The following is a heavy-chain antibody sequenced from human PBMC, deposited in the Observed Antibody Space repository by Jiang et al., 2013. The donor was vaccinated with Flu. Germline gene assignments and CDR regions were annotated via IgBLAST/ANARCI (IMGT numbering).Heavy chain of an antibody. Sequence: ASGFTFSSYSMNWVRQAPGKGLEWVSSISSSSSYIYYADSVKGRFTISRDNAKNSLYLQMNSLRAEDTAVYYCARDGSSSGYDFWSGYPHFDYWGQGTLVTVSS. J-gene: IGHJ4*02. V-gene: IGHV3-21*01. CDR2: ISSSSSYI. D-gene: IGHD3-3*01. CDR1: GFTFSSYS. CDR3: ARDGSSSGYDFWSGYPHFDY.